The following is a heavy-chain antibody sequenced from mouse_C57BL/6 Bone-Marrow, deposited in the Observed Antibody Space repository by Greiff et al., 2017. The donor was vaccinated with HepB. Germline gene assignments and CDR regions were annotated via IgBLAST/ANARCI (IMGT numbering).Heavy chain of an antibody. Sequence: EVKLVESGGDLVKPGGSLKLSCAASGFTFSSYGMSWVRQTPDKRLEWVATISSGGSYTYYPDSVKGRFTIARDNAKNTLYLQMSSLKSEDTAMYYCATCAMDYWGQGTSVTVSS. CDR3: ATCAMDY. J-gene: IGHJ4*01. CDR1: GFTFSSYG. V-gene: IGHV5-6*01. CDR2: ISSGGSYT.